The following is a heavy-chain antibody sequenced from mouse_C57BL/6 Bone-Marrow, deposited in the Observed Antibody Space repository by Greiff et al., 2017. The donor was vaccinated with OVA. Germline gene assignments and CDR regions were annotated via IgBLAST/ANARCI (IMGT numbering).Heavy chain of an antibody. Sequence: VQLQQSGAELVRPGASVKLSCTASGFNIKDYYMHWVKQRPEQGLEWIGRIDPEDGDTEYAPKFQGKATMTADTSSNTAYLQLSSLTSEDTAVYYCTRYYGSSGGFDYWGQGTTLTVSS. D-gene: IGHD1-1*01. J-gene: IGHJ2*01. V-gene: IGHV14-1*01. CDR2: IDPEDGDT. CDR1: GFNIKDYY. CDR3: TRYYGSSGGFDY.